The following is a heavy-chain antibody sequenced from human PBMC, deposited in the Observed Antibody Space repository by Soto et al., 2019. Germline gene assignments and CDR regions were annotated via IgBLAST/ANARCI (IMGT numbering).Heavy chain of an antibody. CDR1: GGSISSYY. Sequence: PSETLSLTCTVSGGSISSYYWSWIRQPPGKGLEWIGYIYYSGSTNYNPSLKSRVTISVDTSKNQFSLKLSSVTAADTAVYYCARDIKTIGAFDMWGPGTMVTVSS. D-gene: IGHD3-10*01. V-gene: IGHV4-59*01. CDR2: IYYSGST. J-gene: IGHJ3*02. CDR3: ARDIKTIGAFDM.